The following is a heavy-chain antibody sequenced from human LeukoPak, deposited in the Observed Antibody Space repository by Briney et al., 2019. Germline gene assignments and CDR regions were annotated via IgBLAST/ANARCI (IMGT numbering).Heavy chain of an antibody. J-gene: IGHJ6*02. D-gene: IGHD4-11*01. V-gene: IGHV1-18*01. CDR2: ISAYNGNT. Sequence: GASVKVPCKASGYTFTSYGISWVRQAPGQGLEWMGWISAYNGNTNYAQKLQGRVTMTTDTSTSTAYMELRGLRSDDTAVYYCARDAVTIDYYYYGMDVWGQGTTVTVSS. CDR1: GYTFTSYG. CDR3: ARDAVTIDYYYYGMDV.